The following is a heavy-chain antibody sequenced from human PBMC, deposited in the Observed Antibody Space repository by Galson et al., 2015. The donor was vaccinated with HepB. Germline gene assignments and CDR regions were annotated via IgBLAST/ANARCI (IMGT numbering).Heavy chain of an antibody. CDR3: ARWNSGEDTAMVSDAFDI. Sequence: SVKVSCKASGYTFTSYAMHWVRQAPGQRLEWMGWINAGNGNTKYSQKFQGRVTITRDTSASTAYIELSSLRSEDTAVYYCARWNSGEDTAMVSDAFDIWGQGTMVTVSS. CDR1: GYTFTSYA. V-gene: IGHV1-3*01. D-gene: IGHD5-18*01. J-gene: IGHJ3*02. CDR2: INAGNGNT.